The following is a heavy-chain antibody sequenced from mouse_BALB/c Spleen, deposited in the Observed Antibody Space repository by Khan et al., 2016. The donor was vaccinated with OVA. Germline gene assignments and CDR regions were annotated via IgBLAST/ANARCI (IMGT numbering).Heavy chain of an antibody. D-gene: IGHD2-14*01. V-gene: IGHV3-8*02. CDR3: DRSTYRYAFAY. CDR2: MIYTGYT. Sequence: EVQLVESGPSLVKPSQTLSLTCSVTGDSITSGYWRWIRKFPGNKLEYMGYMIYTGYTDYNPSLKSRIAITRHTSTNQYSLQLNSVTTDDTATYYCDRSTYRYAFAYWGQGTLVTVSA. CDR1: GDSITSGY. J-gene: IGHJ3*01.